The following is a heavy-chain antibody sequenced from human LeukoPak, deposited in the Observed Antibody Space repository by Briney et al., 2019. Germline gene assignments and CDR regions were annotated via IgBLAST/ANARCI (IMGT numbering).Heavy chain of an antibody. CDR2: ISSSSSTI. V-gene: IGHV3-48*04. Sequence: GGSLRLSCAASGFTFSSYGMHWVRQAPGKGLEWVSYISSSSSTIYYADSVKGRFTISRDNAKNSLYLQMNSLRAEDTAVYYCARDPPVDSSGYPDYWGQGTLVTVSS. CDR1: GFTFSSYG. J-gene: IGHJ4*02. CDR3: ARDPPVDSSGYPDY. D-gene: IGHD3-22*01.